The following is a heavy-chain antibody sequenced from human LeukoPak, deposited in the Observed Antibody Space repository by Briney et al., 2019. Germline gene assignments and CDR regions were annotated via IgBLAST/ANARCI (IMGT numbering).Heavy chain of an antibody. CDR3: ARRVPDYGVETFDY. V-gene: IGHV5-51*01. J-gene: IGHJ4*02. CDR1: AYSFTSYW. D-gene: IGHD4-17*01. Sequence: GASLKISCKGAAYSFTSYWIACVRQMPGKDLEWMGIIYPGDSDTTYSPSFQGQVTISVDKSISTAYLQWSSLKASDTAMYYCARRVPDYGVETFDYWGQGTLVSVSS. CDR2: IYPGDSDT.